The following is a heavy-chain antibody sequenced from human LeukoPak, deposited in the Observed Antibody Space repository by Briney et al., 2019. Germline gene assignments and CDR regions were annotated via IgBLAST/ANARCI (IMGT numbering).Heavy chain of an antibody. CDR2: IAPISGTP. CDR1: GGTFTHYV. D-gene: IGHD1-26*01. CDR3: ARGLVGAPDY. V-gene: IGHV1-69*06. Sequence: ASVKVSCKASGGTFTHYVISWVRQAPGQGLEWMGGIAPISGTPLYSQRFQGRVTISADTSTNTAYMEMSSVTSEDTAVYYCARGLVGAPDYWGRGTLVTVSS. J-gene: IGHJ4*02.